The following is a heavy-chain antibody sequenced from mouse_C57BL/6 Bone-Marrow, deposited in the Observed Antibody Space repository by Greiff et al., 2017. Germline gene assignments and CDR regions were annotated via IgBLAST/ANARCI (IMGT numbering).Heavy chain of an antibody. J-gene: IGHJ4*01. CDR3: ARDYSNSYAMDY. Sequence: QVQLQQPGTELVKPGASVKLSCKASGYTFTSYWMHWVKQRPGQGLEWIGNINPSNGGNNYNEKFKSKATLTVDKSSSTAYMQLSSLTAEDSAVYYCARDYSNSYAMDYWGQGTSVTVSS. V-gene: IGHV1-53*01. CDR1: GYTFTSYW. D-gene: IGHD2-5*01. CDR2: INPSNGGN.